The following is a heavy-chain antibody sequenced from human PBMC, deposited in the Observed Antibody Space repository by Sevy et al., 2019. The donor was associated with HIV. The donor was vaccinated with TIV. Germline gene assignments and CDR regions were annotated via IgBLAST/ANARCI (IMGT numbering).Heavy chain of an antibody. D-gene: IGHD2-21*01. V-gene: IGHV3-30*02. CDR1: GFTFKSYG. Sequence: GGYLRLSCAASGFTFKSYGMHWVRQAPGKGLEWVTFIRNDGSTKYYADSVRGRFTASRDNSKNTLYLHMNSLRPEDTAVYYCVKGPHPAVITSYALDVWGQGTTVTVSS. CDR2: IRNDGSTK. CDR3: VKGPHPAVITSYALDV. J-gene: IGHJ6*02.